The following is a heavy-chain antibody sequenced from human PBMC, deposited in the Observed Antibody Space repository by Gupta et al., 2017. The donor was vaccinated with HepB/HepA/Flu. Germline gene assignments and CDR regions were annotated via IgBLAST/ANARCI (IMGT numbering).Heavy chain of an antibody. V-gene: IGHV1-8*01. CDR3: AISTSTINTYPFDF. D-gene: IGHD1-1*01. J-gene: IGHJ4*02. Sequence: QVQLVQSGPELRKPGASVTVSCKVSEYTFTSHDIHWVRQAAGQGLDWMGWMTPNDDDAVDSQKFQDRVTMTRNTSKRADYLELSSLSSDDTDIYYWAISTSTINTYPFDFWGQGALVTVAS. CDR1: EYTFTSHD. CDR2: MTPNDDDA.